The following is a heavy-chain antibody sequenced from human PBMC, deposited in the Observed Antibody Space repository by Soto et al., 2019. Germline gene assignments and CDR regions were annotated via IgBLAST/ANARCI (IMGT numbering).Heavy chain of an antibody. V-gene: IGHV3-74*01. D-gene: IGHD3-10*01. CDR2: INSDGSST. J-gene: IGHJ6*02. Sequence: GGSLRLSCAASGFTFSSYWMHWVRQAPGKGLVWVSRINSDGSSTSYADSVKGRFTISRDNAKNTLYLQMNSLRAEDTAVYYCARVFYGSGPDYYYYGMDVWGQGTKVTVSS. CDR1: GFTFSSYW. CDR3: ARVFYGSGPDYYYYGMDV.